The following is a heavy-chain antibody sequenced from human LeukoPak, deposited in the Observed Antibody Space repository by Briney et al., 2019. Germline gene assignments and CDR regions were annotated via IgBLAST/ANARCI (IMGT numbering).Heavy chain of an antibody. CDR2: ISSSGSTI. J-gene: IGHJ4*02. V-gene: IGHV3-48*03. Sequence: PGGSLRLSCAASGFTFSSYEMNWFRQAPGRGLEWVSYISSSGSTIYYAGSVKGRFTISRDNAKNSLYLQMNSLRAEDTAVYYCARDGPPYGDYFDYWGQGTLVTVSS. CDR3: ARDGPPYGDYFDY. CDR1: GFTFSSYE. D-gene: IGHD4-17*01.